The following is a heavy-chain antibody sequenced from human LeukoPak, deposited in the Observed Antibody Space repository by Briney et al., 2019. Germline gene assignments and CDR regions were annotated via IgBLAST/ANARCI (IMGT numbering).Heavy chain of an antibody. Sequence: ASVKVSCKASGYTFTNYGVSWVRQAPGQGLECMGWISGYTGDTKYAQIFQGRFTVTTDTSTSTAYMELRSLTYDDTAVYYCARAGYCGDGGCRGGSAFDVWGQGTMVTVSS. CDR2: ISGYTGDT. V-gene: IGHV1-18*01. CDR1: GYTFTNYG. CDR3: ARAGYCGDGGCRGGSAFDV. D-gene: IGHD2-15*01. J-gene: IGHJ3*01.